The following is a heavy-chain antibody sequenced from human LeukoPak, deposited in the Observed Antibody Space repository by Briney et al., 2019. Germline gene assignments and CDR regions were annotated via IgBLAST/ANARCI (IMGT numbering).Heavy chain of an antibody. Sequence: ASVNVSCMVSGYTLTELFMHWVRQAPGRGLEWMGGFDPEDGETIYAQKFQGRVTMTEDTSTDTAYMELSSLRSEDTDVYYCATDLSGTYGFWWGQGTLVTVSS. J-gene: IGHJ4*02. D-gene: IGHD1-26*01. CDR1: GYTLTELF. V-gene: IGHV1-24*01. CDR3: ATDLSGTYGFW. CDR2: FDPEDGET.